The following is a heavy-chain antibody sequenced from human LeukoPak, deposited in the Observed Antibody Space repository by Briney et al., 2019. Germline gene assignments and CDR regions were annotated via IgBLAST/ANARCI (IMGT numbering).Heavy chain of an antibody. CDR3: AKVRVGAVTGTGYFDY. CDR2: ISYDGSNK. J-gene: IGHJ4*02. Sequence: GGSLRLSCAASGFTFSSYAMHWVRQAPGKGLEWVAVISYDGSNKYYADSVKGRFTISRDNSKNTLYLQMNSLRAEDTAVYYCAKVRVGAVTGTGYFDYWGQGTLVTVSS. D-gene: IGHD6-19*01. V-gene: IGHV3-30-3*01. CDR1: GFTFSSYA.